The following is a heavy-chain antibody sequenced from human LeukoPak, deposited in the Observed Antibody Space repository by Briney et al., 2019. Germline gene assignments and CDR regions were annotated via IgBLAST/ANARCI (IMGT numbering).Heavy chain of an antibody. D-gene: IGHD4-23*01. CDR2: INPGGGST. Sequence: ASVKVSCKASGYTFTSYYIHWVRQAPGQGLEWMGIINPGGGSTSYAQKFQDRVTMTRDTSTSTVYMELSSLRSEDTAVYYCAKDLRWDHPGFDPWGQGTWSSSPQ. V-gene: IGHV1-46*01. CDR3: AKDLRWDHPGFDP. CDR1: GYTFTSYY. J-gene: IGHJ5*02.